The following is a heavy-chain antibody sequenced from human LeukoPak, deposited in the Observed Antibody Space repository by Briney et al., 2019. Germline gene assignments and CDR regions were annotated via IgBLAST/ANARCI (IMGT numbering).Heavy chain of an antibody. CDR1: GFTFTNYA. CDR3: ARVSAAMTHWHFDL. Sequence: GGSLRLSCAASGFTFTNYAMTWVCQAPGKGLEWVSSFSRSGPYIYYADSVKGRFTISRDNAENSLYLQMNSLRAEDTAVYYCARVSAAMTHWHFDLWGRGTLVTVSS. V-gene: IGHV3-21*01. J-gene: IGHJ2*01. CDR2: FSRSGPYI. D-gene: IGHD2-2*01.